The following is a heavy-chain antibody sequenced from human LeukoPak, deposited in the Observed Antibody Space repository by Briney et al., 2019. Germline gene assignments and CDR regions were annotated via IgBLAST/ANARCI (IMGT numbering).Heavy chain of an antibody. V-gene: IGHV3-30-3*01. Sequence: GGSLRLSCAASEFTFSNYPMHWVRQAPGKGLEWMAVISYDGSNKYYAESVEGRFTISRDNSKNTLYLQMNSLRAEDTAVYYCARGSTYYYDSSGYALGIDYWGQGTLVTVSS. J-gene: IGHJ4*02. CDR3: ARGSTYYYDSSGYALGIDY. CDR1: EFTFSNYP. D-gene: IGHD3-22*01. CDR2: ISYDGSNK.